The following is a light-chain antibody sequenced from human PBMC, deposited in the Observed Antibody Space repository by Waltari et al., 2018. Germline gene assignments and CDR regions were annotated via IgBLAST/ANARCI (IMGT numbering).Light chain of an antibody. CDR1: QSISSW. V-gene: IGKV1-5*03. CDR3: QQYNSIPAG. Sequence: DIQMTQSPSTLSASVGDRVTITCRASQSISSWLAWYQQKPGKAPKPLIKKALRLESGVPSRFGGSGSGTEFTLTISSLQPDDFATYYCQQYNSIPAGFGQGTRLEIK. CDR2: KAL. J-gene: IGKJ5*01.